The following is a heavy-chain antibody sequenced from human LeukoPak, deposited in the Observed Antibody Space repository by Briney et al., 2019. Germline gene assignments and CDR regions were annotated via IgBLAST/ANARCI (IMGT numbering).Heavy chain of an antibody. CDR1: GFTFSSYA. Sequence: GGSLRLSCAASGFTFSSYAMSWVRQAPGKGLEWVSAISGSGGSTYYADSVKGRFTISRDNSKNTLYLQMNSLRAEDTAVYYCAIKADYDFWSGYSTLDYWGQGTLVTVSS. J-gene: IGHJ4*02. CDR3: AIKADYDFWSGYSTLDY. D-gene: IGHD3-3*01. CDR2: ISGSGGST. V-gene: IGHV3-23*01.